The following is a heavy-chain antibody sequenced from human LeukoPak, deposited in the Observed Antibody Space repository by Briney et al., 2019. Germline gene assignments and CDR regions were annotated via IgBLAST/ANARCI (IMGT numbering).Heavy chain of an antibody. V-gene: IGHV1-18*01. CDR2: ISAYNGNT. D-gene: IGHD6-13*01. CDR1: GYTFTSYG. Sequence: GASVEVSCKAAGYTFTSYGISWGRQAPGQGLEWLGWISAYNGNTNYAQKLQGRVTMTTDTSTSTAYMELRSLRSDDTAVYYCARDRYSSSWYQPFDYWGQGTLVTVSS. CDR3: ARDRYSSSWYQPFDY. J-gene: IGHJ4*02.